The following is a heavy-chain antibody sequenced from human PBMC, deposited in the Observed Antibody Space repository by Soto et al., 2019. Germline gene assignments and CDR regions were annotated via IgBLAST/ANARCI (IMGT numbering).Heavy chain of an antibody. CDR1: GGSFSGYY. J-gene: IGHJ4*02. D-gene: IGHD5-12*01. V-gene: IGHV4-34*01. Sequence: QVQLQQWGAGLLKPSETLSLTCAVYGGSFSGYYWSWIRQPPGKGLEWIGEINHSGSTNYNPSLKSRLNISVDTSTNQFSLKPSSVTAAATAVYYCATTPHRDSGYPPGDYWGQGTLVTVSS. CDR3: ATTPHRDSGYPPGDY. CDR2: INHSGST.